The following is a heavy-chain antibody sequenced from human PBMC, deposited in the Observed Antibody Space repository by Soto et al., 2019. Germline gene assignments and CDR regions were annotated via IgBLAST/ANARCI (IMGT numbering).Heavy chain of an antibody. CDR2: IKGEADGGTT. CDR1: GFTFSNAW. CDR3: TTGLSNGYYNFDY. Sequence: GGSLRLSCAASGFTFSNAWMSWVRQAPGKGLEWVGRIKGEADGGTTDYAAPVKGRITISRDHSKDTLYLHMNSLKTEDTAVYYCTTGLSNGYYNFDYWGQGTSVTVSS. D-gene: IGHD3-22*01. J-gene: IGHJ4*02. V-gene: IGHV3-15*01.